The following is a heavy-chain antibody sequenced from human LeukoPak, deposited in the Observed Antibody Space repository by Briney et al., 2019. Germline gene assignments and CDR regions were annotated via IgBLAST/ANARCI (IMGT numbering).Heavy chain of an antibody. CDR1: GFTFSSYG. D-gene: IGHD3-10*01. Sequence: GGSLRLSCAASGFTFSSYGMHWVRQAPGKGLEWVAVIIYDGSNKYYTDSVKGRFTISRDNAKNTLYLQMNFLRTDDTAVYFCAKDWGPHYASGSSYFDSWGQGTLVTVSS. CDR3: AKDWGPHYASGSSYFDS. V-gene: IGHV3-30*18. CDR2: IIYDGSNK. J-gene: IGHJ4*02.